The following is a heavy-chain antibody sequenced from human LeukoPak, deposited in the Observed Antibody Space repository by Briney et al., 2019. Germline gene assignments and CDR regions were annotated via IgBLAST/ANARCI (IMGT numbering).Heavy chain of an antibody. CDR2: IYHSGST. CDR3: ASHIVGATAFGY. J-gene: IGHJ4*02. Sequence: SGTLSLTCAVSGASISSSDWCSWVRQPPGKALEWIGEIYHSGSTNYNPSLKSRVTISMDKSDNQFSLNLSSVTAADTAVYYCASHIVGATAFGYWGQGTLVTVSS. D-gene: IGHD1-26*01. V-gene: IGHV4-4*02. CDR1: GASISSSDW.